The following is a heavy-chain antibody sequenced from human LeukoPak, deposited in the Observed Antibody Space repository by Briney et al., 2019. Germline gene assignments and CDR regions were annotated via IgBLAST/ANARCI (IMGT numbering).Heavy chain of an antibody. CDR3: AKDGYCSRGICSYDN. D-gene: IGHD2-15*01. CDR1: GFTFSNYW. CDR2: IKQDGSEK. Sequence: GGSLRLSCAASGFTFSNYWMNWVRQAPGKGLEWVARIKQDGSEKYYVESVKGRFTISRDNAKKSVYLQMDSLRAEDTAVYYGAKDGYCSRGICSYDNWGQRTLVTVSS. J-gene: IGHJ4*02. V-gene: IGHV3-7*01.